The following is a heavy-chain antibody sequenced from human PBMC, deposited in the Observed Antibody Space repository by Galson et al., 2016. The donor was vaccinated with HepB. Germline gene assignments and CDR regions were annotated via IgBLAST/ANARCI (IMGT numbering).Heavy chain of an antibody. CDR1: GYTFTGYY. CDR2: INPNSGGT. J-gene: IGHJ4*02. D-gene: IGHD2-2*01. Sequence: SVKVSCKASGYTFTGYYMHWVRQAPGQGLEWMGWINPNSGGTNYAQKFQGRVTMTRDTSISAAYMELSRLTSDDTAVYYCSRDRVVPAANDFDYWGQGTLVTVSS. CDR3: SRDRVVPAANDFDY. V-gene: IGHV1-2*02.